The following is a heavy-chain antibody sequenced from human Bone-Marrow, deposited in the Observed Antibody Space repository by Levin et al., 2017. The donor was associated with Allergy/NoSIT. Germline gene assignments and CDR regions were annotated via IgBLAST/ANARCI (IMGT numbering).Heavy chain of an antibody. CDR3: ARQVFRGVHVAY. Sequence: GESLKISCKASGYSFTTHWIGWVRQMPGQGLEWMGGIYPGDSDTRYSPSFQGQVTISVDKSISTTYLHWSSMKASDTAMYYCARQVFRGVHVAYWGQGTLVTVSS. CDR1: GYSFTTHW. J-gene: IGHJ1*01. CDR2: IYPGDSDT. D-gene: IGHD3-10*01. V-gene: IGHV5-51*01.